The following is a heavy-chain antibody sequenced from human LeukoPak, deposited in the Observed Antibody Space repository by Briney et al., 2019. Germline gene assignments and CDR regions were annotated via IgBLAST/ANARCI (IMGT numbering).Heavy chain of an antibody. CDR2: ISGSGGST. CDR3: AKDHGSGLEIS. Sequence: GGSLRLSCAASGFTFSSYAMSWVRQAPGKGLEWVSAISGSGGSTYYADTVKGRFTISRDNSKNTLYLQMNSLRAEDTAVYYCAKDHGSGLEISWGQGTLVTVSS. V-gene: IGHV3-23*01. D-gene: IGHD6-19*01. J-gene: IGHJ4*02. CDR1: GFTFSSYA.